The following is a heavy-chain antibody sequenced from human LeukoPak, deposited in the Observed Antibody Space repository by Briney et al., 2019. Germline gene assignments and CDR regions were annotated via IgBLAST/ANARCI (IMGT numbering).Heavy chain of an antibody. D-gene: IGHD3-22*01. CDR1: GFIVSTNY. J-gene: IGHJ4*02. Sequence: GGSLRLSCAASGFIVSTNYMSWVRQAPGKGLEWVSVIYSGGSTYYADSVKGRFTISRDNSKNSLYLQMYSLRAEDTAVYYCARHEGITMIMNWGQGTLVTVSS. CDR3: ARHEGITMIMN. CDR2: IYSGGST. V-gene: IGHV3-66*04.